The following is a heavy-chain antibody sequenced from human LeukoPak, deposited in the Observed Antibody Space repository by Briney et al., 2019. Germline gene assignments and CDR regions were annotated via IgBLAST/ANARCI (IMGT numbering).Heavy chain of an antibody. CDR3: AKSGGGYCGGGSCGYYGMDV. Sequence: GGSLSLSCAASGFTFSIYAMSWVPQAPGKGLEWVSAISGSGGSTYYADSVKGRFTISRDNSKNPLYLQMNSLRAVDTAVYYCAKSGGGYCGGGSCGYYGMDVWGQGTTVTVSS. CDR2: ISGSGGST. CDR1: GFTFSIYA. J-gene: IGHJ6*02. D-gene: IGHD2-15*01. V-gene: IGHV3-23*01.